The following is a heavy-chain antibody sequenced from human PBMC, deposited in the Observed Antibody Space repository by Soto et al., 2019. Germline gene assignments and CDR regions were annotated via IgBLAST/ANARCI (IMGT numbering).Heavy chain of an antibody. J-gene: IGHJ5*02. Sequence: QVQLQESGPGLVKPSQTLSLTCTVSGGSISSGGYYWSWIRQHPGKGLEWIGYIYYSGSTYYNPSLKSRVTISVDTSKNQFSLSLSSVTAADTAVYYCARDAGDGMVLGVIITGWFDPWGQGTLVTVSS. D-gene: IGHD3-10*01. CDR3: ARDAGDGMVLGVIITGWFDP. CDR2: IYYSGST. CDR1: GGSISSGGYY. V-gene: IGHV4-31*03.